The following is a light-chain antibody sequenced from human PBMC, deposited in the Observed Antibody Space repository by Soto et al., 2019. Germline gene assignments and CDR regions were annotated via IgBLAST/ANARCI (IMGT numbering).Light chain of an antibody. V-gene: IGKV3-15*01. J-gene: IGKJ2*01. CDR1: QSVSTN. CDR3: QQYNDWPSNT. CDR2: GAS. Sequence: EIEMTQSPATLPVSPGERATLSCRASQSVSTNLAWYQQKPGQAPRLLIYGASTRAPGFPARFTGSGSGTELTLTIRSLQSEDFAVYYCQQYNDWPSNTFGQGTKLEIK.